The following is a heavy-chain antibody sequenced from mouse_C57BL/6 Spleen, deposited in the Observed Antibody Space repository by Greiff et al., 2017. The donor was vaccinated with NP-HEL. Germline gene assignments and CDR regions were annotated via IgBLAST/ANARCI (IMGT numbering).Heavy chain of an antibody. CDR1: GYTFTSYW. CDR3: ERRIYYDYDGGYAMDY. Sequence: QVQLQQPGAELVRPGSSVKLSCKASGYTFTSYWMDWMKQRPGQGLEWIGNIYPSDSETHYNQKFKDKATLTVDKSSSTAYMQLSSLTSEDSAVYYCERRIYYDYDGGYAMDYWGQGTSVTVSS. D-gene: IGHD2-4*01. V-gene: IGHV1-61*01. CDR2: IYPSDSET. J-gene: IGHJ4*01.